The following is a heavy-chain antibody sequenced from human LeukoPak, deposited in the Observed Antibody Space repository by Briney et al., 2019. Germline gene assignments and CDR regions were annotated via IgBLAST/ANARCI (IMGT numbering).Heavy chain of an antibody. J-gene: IGHJ4*02. CDR2: ISGSGDTT. CDR1: GFTFSSYS. D-gene: IGHD4-17*01. V-gene: IGHV3-23*01. CDR3: AKELTTERTPGVDS. Sequence: GGSLRLSCTASGFTFSSYSMSWVRQGPGTGLEWVSAISGSGDTTFYADSVKGRFTISWDNSKKTLYLQVNSLRAEDTAVYFCAKELTTERTPGVDSWGQGTLVTVSS.